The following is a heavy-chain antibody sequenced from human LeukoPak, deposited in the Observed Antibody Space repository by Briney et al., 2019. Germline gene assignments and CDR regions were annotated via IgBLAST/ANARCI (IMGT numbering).Heavy chain of an antibody. CDR2: ISPDGSSR. CDR3: ARDGGLLPDN. Sequence: SGGSLSLSCAASGFPFSTYWMHWVRQPPGKGLVWVSRISPDGSSRSYADSVKGRFIMSRDNAKNTLSLQMNSLTAEDTAVYYCARDGGLLPDNWGKGTLVTVSS. CDR1: GFPFSTYW. D-gene: IGHD2-21*02. J-gene: IGHJ4*02. V-gene: IGHV3-74*01.